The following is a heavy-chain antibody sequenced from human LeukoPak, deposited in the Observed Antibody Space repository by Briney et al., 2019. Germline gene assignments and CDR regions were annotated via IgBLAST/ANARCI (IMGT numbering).Heavy chain of an antibody. V-gene: IGHV4-59*08. Sequence: PSETLSLTCTVSGSSISSSYWSWIRQPPGKGLEWIGHIYDTGSTNYNPSLKSRVTISVDTSKNQFSLKLSSVTAADTAVYYCARRGYYYDSSGYYYYFDYWGQGSQVTASS. CDR1: GSSISSSY. CDR3: ARRGYYYDSSGYYYYFDY. D-gene: IGHD3-22*01. CDR2: IYDTGST. J-gene: IGHJ4*02.